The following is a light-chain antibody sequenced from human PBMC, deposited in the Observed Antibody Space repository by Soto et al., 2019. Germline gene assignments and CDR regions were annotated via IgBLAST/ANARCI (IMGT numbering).Light chain of an antibody. J-gene: IGLJ2*01. Sequence: QSALTQPASVSGSPGQSITISCTGTSSDVGGYNYVSWYQQHPGKAPKLMIYEVTNRPSGVSNRFSGSKSGNTASLTISGLQAEDEAYYYCNSHTSSSTLVFGGGTMLTVL. CDR3: NSHTSSSTLV. CDR1: SSDVGGYNY. CDR2: EVT. V-gene: IGLV2-14*01.